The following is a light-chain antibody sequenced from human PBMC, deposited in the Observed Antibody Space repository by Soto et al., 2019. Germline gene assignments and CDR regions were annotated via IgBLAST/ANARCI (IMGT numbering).Light chain of an antibody. CDR2: GAS. CDR1: QTVRIN. Sequence: EIVLTQSPGTLSLSPGERATLSCRASQTVRINFLAWYQQKPGQAPRLLIYGASTRATGIPARFSGSGSGTEFTLAISSLQPDDFATYYCQQYNSYPYTFGQGTKVDIK. CDR3: QQYNSYPYT. J-gene: IGKJ2*01. V-gene: IGKV3-15*01.